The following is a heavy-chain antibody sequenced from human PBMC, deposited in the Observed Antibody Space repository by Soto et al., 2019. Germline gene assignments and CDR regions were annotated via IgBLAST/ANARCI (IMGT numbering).Heavy chain of an antibody. D-gene: IGHD1-7*01. CDR2: LNTYGNT. Sequence: SETLSLTCTVSGGSISSYRWSWIRQPAGKGLEWIGRLNTYGNTHYNPSLKSRVTVSVDTSRNQLFLTLRSVTAADSAVYHCGRESGETWDYEASWGQGTPVTVSS. CDR1: GGSISSYR. J-gene: IGHJ5*02. CDR3: GRESGETWDYEAS. V-gene: IGHV4-4*07.